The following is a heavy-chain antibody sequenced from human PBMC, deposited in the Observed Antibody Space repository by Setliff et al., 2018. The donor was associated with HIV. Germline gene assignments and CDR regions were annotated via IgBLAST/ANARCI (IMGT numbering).Heavy chain of an antibody. CDR2: IYHHGTT. CDR1: GYSISSGYY. D-gene: IGHD4-17*01. CDR3: ARGGPTVAFGSDV. Sequence: SETLSLTCAVSGYSISSGYYWGWIRQPPGKGLEWIGNIYHHGTTYYYPSLKGRVTISLDTSNNQFSLNLNSVTAADTAVYYCARGGPTVAFGSDVWGQGTTVTVSS. J-gene: IGHJ6*02. V-gene: IGHV4-38-2*01.